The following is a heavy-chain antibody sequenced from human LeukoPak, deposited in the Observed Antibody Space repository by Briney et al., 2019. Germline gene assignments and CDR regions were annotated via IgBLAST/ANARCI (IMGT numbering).Heavy chain of an antibody. CDR2: ISFDGVKT. D-gene: IGHD3-3*01. CDR3: AKDFWRRKTAYDMDV. CDR1: GFTFSSYG. Sequence: GRSRRLSCAASGFTFSSYGMHWVRQAPGKGLEWVALISFDGVKTDYADSVKGRFTISRDSSQNTLYLQMNSLRAEDTAVYYCAKDFWRRKTAYDMDVWGQGTTVTVSS. J-gene: IGHJ6*02. V-gene: IGHV3-30*18.